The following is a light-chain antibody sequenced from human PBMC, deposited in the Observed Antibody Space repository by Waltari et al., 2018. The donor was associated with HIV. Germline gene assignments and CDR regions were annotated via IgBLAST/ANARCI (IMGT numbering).Light chain of an antibody. V-gene: IGKV1-5*03. J-gene: IGKJ1*01. CDR3: QQYLTFSRT. CDR1: QSVSSS. Sequence: DIQMTQSPPTLSSSVGDRVTITCRASQSVSSSLAWYQQKPGKAPNLLIFKASSLQNGVPPRFSGSGSGTDFTLTISGLQPDDFATYYCQQYLTFSRTFGQGTQV. CDR2: KAS.